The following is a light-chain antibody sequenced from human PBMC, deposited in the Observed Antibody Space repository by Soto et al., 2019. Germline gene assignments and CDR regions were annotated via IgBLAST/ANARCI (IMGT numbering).Light chain of an antibody. CDR2: DAS. CDR1: QSVSSR. Sequence: EIVLTQSPGTLSLSPGERATLSCRASQSVSSRLAWYQQKRGQAPRLLIHDASSRATGIPDRFSGSGSGTDFTLTISRLEPEDFAVYYCQQYGGSPRTFGQGTKVDIK. CDR3: QQYGGSPRT. V-gene: IGKV3-20*01. J-gene: IGKJ1*01.